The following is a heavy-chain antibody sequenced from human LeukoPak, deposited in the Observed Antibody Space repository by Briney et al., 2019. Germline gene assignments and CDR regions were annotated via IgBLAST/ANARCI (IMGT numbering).Heavy chain of an antibody. D-gene: IGHD2-15*01. Sequence: KPSETLSLTCTVSGGSISSYYWSWIRQPPGKGLEWIGYIYYSGSTNYNPSLKSRVTISVDTSKNQFSLKLSSVTAADTAVYYCARQYCSGGSCYLTAFDIRGQGTMVTVSS. CDR2: IYYSGST. CDR3: ARQYCSGGSCYLTAFDI. V-gene: IGHV4-59*08. J-gene: IGHJ3*02. CDR1: GGSISSYY.